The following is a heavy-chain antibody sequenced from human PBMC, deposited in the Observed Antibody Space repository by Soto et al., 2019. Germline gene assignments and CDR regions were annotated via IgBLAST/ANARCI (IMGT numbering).Heavy chain of an antibody. CDR3: ARDLRAVGMASRFDP. CDR2: IGNRGTGI. CDR1: GFTFGDYY. V-gene: IGHV3-11*01. Sequence: GGSLRLSCAASGFTFGDYYRTWIRPAPGKGLEWVSFIGNRGTGIYYADSVKGRFTIFRDNAKNSLYLQMNSLRAEDTAMYYCARDLRAVGMASRFDPWGQGTLVTVSS. D-gene: IGHD6-13*01. J-gene: IGHJ5*02.